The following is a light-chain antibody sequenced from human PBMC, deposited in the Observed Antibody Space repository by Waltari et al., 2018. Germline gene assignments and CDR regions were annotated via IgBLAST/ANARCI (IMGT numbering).Light chain of an antibody. CDR1: ASNIGNNV. CDR2: RRE. CDR3: AAWDDSLNGRWV. V-gene: IGLV1-44*01. J-gene: IGLJ3*02. Sequence: QSVLTQPPSASGTPGQGVTISCSGGASNIGNNVVNWYQQVPGKAPKLLIYRRERRPAGVPDRFSGSKSGTSASLAISGFQSEDEADDDCAAWDDSLNGRWVFGGGTKVTVL.